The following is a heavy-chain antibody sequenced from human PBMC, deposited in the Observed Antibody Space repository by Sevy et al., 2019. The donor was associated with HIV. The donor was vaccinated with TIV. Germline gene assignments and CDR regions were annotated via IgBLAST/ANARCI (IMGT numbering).Heavy chain of an antibody. J-gene: IGHJ4*02. CDR1: GGSIDSNSFY. CDR2: VSYGGST. D-gene: IGHD3-22*01. V-gene: IGHV4-39*01. CDR3: ARQKVRSAYYYDTSGRQGKADFDS. Sequence: SETLSLTCTVSGGSIDSNSFYCGWIRQPPGKELEWIGTVSYGGSTYYNPSLRSRVTISVDASKKQFSLKLSSVTAADTAVYYCARQKVRSAYYYDTSGRQGKADFDSWGQGTLVTVSS.